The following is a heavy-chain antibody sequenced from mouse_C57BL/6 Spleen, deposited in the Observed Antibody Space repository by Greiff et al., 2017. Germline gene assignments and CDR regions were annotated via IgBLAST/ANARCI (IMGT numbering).Heavy chain of an antibody. CDR3: AREFITTVEGYFDV. CDR2: ISYDGSN. Sequence: DVKLQESGPGLVKPSQSLSLTCSVTGYSITSGYYWNWIRQFPGNKLEWMGYISYDGSNNYNPSLKNRISITRDTSKNQFFLKLNSVTTEDTATYYCAREFITTVEGYFDVWGTGTTVTVSS. CDR1: GYSITSGYY. V-gene: IGHV3-6*01. D-gene: IGHD1-1*01. J-gene: IGHJ1*03.